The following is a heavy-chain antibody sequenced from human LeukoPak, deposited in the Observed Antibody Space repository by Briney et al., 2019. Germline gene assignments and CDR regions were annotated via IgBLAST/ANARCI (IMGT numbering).Heavy chain of an antibody. CDR2: IYYSGST. Sequence: SETLSLTCTVSGGSISSSSYYWGWIRQPPGKGLEWIGSIYYSGSTYYNPSLKSRVTIPVDTSKNQFSLKLSSVTAADTAVYYCARVWWTRFDPWGQGTLVTVSS. V-gene: IGHV4-39*07. D-gene: IGHD2-21*01. CDR1: GGSISSSSYY. CDR3: ARVWWTRFDP. J-gene: IGHJ5*02.